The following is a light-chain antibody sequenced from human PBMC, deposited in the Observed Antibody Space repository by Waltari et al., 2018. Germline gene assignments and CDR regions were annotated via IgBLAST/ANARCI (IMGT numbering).Light chain of an antibody. V-gene: IGLV3-10*01. Sequence: SYELTQTPSVSVSPGQTVRITCSGHEFPRKYASWFQQKSGQAPRLVIYEDTKRPSGIPERFSGSSSGTVATLTITGAQVDDEADYYCYSSDSTGLRVFGGGTTVVVL. CDR1: EFPRKY. CDR2: EDT. CDR3: YSSDSTGLRV. J-gene: IGLJ1*01.